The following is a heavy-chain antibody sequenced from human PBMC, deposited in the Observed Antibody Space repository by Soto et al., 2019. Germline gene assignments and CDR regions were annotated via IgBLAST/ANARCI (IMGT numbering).Heavy chain of an antibody. Sequence: ASVKVSCKVSGYTLTELSMHWVRQAPGKGLEWMGGFDPEDGETIYAQKFQGRVTMTEDTSTDTAYMELSSLRSEDTAVYYCATVPDRGRGSGWYFENKYYYYYGMDVWGQGTTVTVSS. V-gene: IGHV1-24*01. CDR2: FDPEDGET. D-gene: IGHD6-13*01. CDR3: ATVPDRGRGSGWYFENKYYYYYGMDV. J-gene: IGHJ6*02. CDR1: GYTLTELS.